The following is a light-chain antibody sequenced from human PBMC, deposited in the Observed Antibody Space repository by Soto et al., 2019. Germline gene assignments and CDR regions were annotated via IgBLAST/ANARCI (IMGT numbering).Light chain of an antibody. V-gene: IGLV2-8*01. CDR1: SSDVGAYNY. Sequence: QSVLTQPPSASGSPGQSVTISCTGTSSDVGAYNYVSWYQQHPGKATKLMIYEVSKRPSGVPDRVSGSKSGNTASLTVSGLQAEDEADYYCSSYAGINNFFYVLGTGTKVTVL. CDR3: SSYAGINNFFYV. CDR2: EVS. J-gene: IGLJ1*01.